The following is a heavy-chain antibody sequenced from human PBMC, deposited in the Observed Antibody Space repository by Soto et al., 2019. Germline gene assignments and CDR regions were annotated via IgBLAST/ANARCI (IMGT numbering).Heavy chain of an antibody. J-gene: IGHJ4*02. CDR2: IYPGDSDT. V-gene: IGHV5-51*01. D-gene: IGHD4-17*01. CDR3: ARTLYGGNSGYLDY. Sequence: AESLKISSTGSGFSFTRFWLGWVRQMTGKGLEWMGIIYPGDSDTRYSPSFQGQVTISADKSISTAYLQLSSLKASDTAMYYCARTLYGGNSGYLDYWGQGTVVSVT. CDR1: GFSFTRFW.